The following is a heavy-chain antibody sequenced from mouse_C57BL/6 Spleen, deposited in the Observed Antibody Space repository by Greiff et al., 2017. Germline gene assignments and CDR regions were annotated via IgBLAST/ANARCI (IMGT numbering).Heavy chain of an antibody. CDR1: GYAFSSYW. V-gene: IGHV1-80*01. CDR3: ARHYGNYVRNAMDY. CDR2: IYPGDGDT. Sequence: QVHVKQSGAELVKPGASVKISCKASGYAFSSYWMNWVKQRPGKGLEWIGQIYPGDGDTNYNGKFTGKATLTAYKSSSTAYMQLSSLTSEDSAVYFCARHYGNYVRNAMDYWGQGTSVTVSS. J-gene: IGHJ4*01. D-gene: IGHD2-1*01.